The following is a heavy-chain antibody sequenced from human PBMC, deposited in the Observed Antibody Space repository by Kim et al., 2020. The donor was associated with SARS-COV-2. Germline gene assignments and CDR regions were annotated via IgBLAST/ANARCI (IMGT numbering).Heavy chain of an antibody. D-gene: IGHD5-12*01. CDR2: IYYGGGT. CDR1: GDSISSTSYN. J-gene: IGHJ5*02. V-gene: IGHV4-39*07. CDR3: ARGLRDIVVVWFDP. Sequence: SETLSLTCTVSGDSISSTSYNCGWIRQPPGKGLEWIGTIYYGGGTSYSPSLRSRVTISMDTSKKQVSLKLTSVTAADTAVYFCARGLRDIVVVWFDPWGQGTRVTVSS.